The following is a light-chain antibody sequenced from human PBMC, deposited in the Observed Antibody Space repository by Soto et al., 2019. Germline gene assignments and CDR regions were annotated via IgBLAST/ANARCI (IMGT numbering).Light chain of an antibody. CDR1: QSVSSSY. CDR2: GAS. J-gene: IGKJ4*01. Sequence: EIVLTQSPGTLSLSPGERATLSCRASQSVSSSYLAWYQQKTGQAPRLLIYGASSRATGIPDRFSGSGSGTDFTFTISRLEPEDFAVYYCQQYGSSPLTFGGGTRWIS. V-gene: IGKV3-20*01. CDR3: QQYGSSPLT.